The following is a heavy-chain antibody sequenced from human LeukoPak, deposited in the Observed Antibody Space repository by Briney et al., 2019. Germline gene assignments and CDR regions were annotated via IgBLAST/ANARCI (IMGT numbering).Heavy chain of an antibody. CDR2: IYYSGST. CDR1: GGSISSGGYY. V-gene: IGHV4-31*03. J-gene: IGHJ4*02. CDR3: ARGGSWYGSLVY. D-gene: IGHD6-13*01. Sequence: SETLSLTCTVSGGSISSGGYYWNWIRQHPGKGLEWIGYIYYSGSTYYNPSLKSRVTISIDTSKNQFSLKLSSVTAADTAVYYCARGGSWYGSLVYWGQGALVTVSS.